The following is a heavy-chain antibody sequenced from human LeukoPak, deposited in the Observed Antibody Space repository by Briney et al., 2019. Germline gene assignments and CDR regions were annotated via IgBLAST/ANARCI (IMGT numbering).Heavy chain of an antibody. D-gene: IGHD3-16*01. Sequence: GASVKVSCKASGGTFSSYAISWVRQAPGQGLEWMGWINPKSGGIDYAQKFQGRVTMTRDTSITTAYMELSSLRSDDTAVYYCARAPSLGYDYWGQGTLVTVSS. J-gene: IGHJ4*02. CDR1: GGTFSSYA. CDR3: ARAPSLGYDY. V-gene: IGHV1-2*02. CDR2: INPKSGGI.